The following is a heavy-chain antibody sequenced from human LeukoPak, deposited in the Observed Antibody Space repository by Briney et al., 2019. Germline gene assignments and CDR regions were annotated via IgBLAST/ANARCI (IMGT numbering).Heavy chain of an antibody. V-gene: IGHV3-49*04. J-gene: IGHJ4*02. CDR2: IRSKAYGGTT. D-gene: IGHD2-8*02. Sequence: PGGSLRLSCTASGFTFGDYAMSWVRQAPGKGLEWVGFIRSKAYGGTTEYAASVKGRFTISRDDSKSIAYLQMNSLKTEDTAVYYCTRAEPTTGGFDYWGQGTLVTVSS. CDR3: TRAEPTTGGFDY. CDR1: GFTFGDYA.